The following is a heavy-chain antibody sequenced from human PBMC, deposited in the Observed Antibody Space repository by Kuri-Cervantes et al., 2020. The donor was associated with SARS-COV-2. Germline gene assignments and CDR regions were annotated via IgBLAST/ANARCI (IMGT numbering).Heavy chain of an antibody. Sequence: ETLSLTCTVSGGSISSYYWSWVRQAPGKGLEWVANIKQDGSEKNYVDSVKGRFTISRDNAKNSLYLQMNSLRAEDTAVYYCAGYCSGSSCYNYFFFGMDVWGQGTAVTVSS. CDR1: GGSISSYY. V-gene: IGHV3-7*01. J-gene: IGHJ6*02. D-gene: IGHD2-2*01. CDR3: AGYCSGSSCYNYFFFGMDV. CDR2: IKQDGSEK.